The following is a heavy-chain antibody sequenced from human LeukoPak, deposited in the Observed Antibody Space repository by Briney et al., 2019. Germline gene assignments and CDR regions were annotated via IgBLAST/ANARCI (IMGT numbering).Heavy chain of an antibody. CDR3: ARLAAAHYMDV. CDR1: GFTFSSYG. J-gene: IGHJ6*03. Sequence: PGGSLRLPCAASGFTFSSYGMHWVRQAPGKGLEWVAVISYDGSNKYYADSVKGRFTISRDNSKNTLYLQMNSLRAEDTAVYYCARLAAAHYMDVWGKGTTVTVSS. CDR2: ISYDGSNK. V-gene: IGHV3-30*03. D-gene: IGHD6-13*01.